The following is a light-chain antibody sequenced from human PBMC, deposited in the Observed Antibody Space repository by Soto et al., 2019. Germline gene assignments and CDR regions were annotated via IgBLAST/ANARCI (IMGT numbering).Light chain of an antibody. CDR3: QQYNIWPPWT. CDR1: QSVSNN. J-gene: IGKJ1*01. CDR2: DAS. V-gene: IGKV3-15*01. Sequence: ILMTQSPATLSVSPGERATLSCRASQSVSNNLPWYQQKPGQAPRLLIYDASTRATGIPARLSGSGSGTEFTLTISGLQSEDFAVYDCQQYNIWPPWTFGQGTKVEVK.